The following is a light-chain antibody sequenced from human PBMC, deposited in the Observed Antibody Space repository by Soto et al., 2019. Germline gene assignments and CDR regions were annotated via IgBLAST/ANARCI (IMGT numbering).Light chain of an antibody. V-gene: IGKV3-20*01. CDR2: GAS. CDR1: QSVSSSY. Sequence: IVLTKSAGTLSLSPGERATLSCRASQSVSSSYLAWYQQKPGQAPRLLIYGASSRATGIPDRFSGSGSGTDFTLTISRLEPEDFAVYYCQQYGSSALTFGGGTKVDIK. J-gene: IGKJ4*01. CDR3: QQYGSSALT.